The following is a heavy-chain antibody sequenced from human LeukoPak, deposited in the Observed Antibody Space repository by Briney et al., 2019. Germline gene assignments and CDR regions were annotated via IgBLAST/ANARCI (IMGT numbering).Heavy chain of an antibody. Sequence: ASVKVSCKASGYTFTSYYMHWVRQAPGQGLEWMGIINPSGGSTSYAQKFQGRVTMTRDASTSTVYMELSSLRSEDTAVYYCALGVVITHFDYWGQGTLVTVSS. V-gene: IGHV1-46*01. CDR3: ALGVVITHFDY. J-gene: IGHJ4*02. D-gene: IGHD3-22*01. CDR2: INPSGGST. CDR1: GYTFTSYY.